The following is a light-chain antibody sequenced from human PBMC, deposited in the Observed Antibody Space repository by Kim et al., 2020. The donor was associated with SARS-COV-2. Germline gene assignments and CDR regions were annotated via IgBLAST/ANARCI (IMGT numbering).Light chain of an antibody. CDR3: AAWDDSLSAVV. Sequence: GQRVTISCSGSSSNVGSNYVYWYQQVPGTAPKLLIYSNSQRPSGVPDRFSGSKSGTSASLAISGLRSEDEAEYPCAAWDDSLSAVVFGGGTQLTVL. CDR2: SNS. J-gene: IGLJ2*01. V-gene: IGLV1-47*02. CDR1: SSNVGSNY.